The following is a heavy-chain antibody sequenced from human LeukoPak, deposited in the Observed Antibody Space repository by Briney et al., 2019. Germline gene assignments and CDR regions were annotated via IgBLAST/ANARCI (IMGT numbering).Heavy chain of an antibody. Sequence: SETLSLTCSVSGDSISRYSWNWIRQPPGKALEWIGYIYYSGSTNYNPSLKSRVAISIDTSRTQFSLNLTSVTAADAAVYFCARETGPTVFDYWGQGALVTVSS. J-gene: IGHJ4*02. CDR3: ARETGPTVFDY. V-gene: IGHV4-59*01. CDR2: IYYSGST. D-gene: IGHD4-17*01. CDR1: GDSISRYS.